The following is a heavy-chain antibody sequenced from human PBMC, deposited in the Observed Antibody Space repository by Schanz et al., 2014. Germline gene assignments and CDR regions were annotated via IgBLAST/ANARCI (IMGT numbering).Heavy chain of an antibody. J-gene: IGHJ4*02. V-gene: IGHV3-11*06. CDR3: VKGGTNTLDS. Sequence: QVQLVESGGTLVKPGGSLRLSCVVSGFTFSDYYMSWIRQAPGKGLEWVSYISSSSIYTNYADSVKGRFTISRDNSKNTLYLQMNSLRGDDTAIYYCVKGGTNTLDSWGQGTLVTVSS. CDR2: ISSSSIYT. CDR1: GFTFSDYY.